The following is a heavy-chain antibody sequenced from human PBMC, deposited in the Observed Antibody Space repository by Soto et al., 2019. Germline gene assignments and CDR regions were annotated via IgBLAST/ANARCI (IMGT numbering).Heavy chain of an antibody. CDR1: GGSFSGYY. CDR2: INHSGST. Sequence: SETLSLTCAVYGGSFSGYYWSWIRQPPGKGLEWIGEINHSGSTNYNPSLKSRVTISVDTSKNQFSLKLSSVTAADTAVYYCARVRRYCSGGSCPNWFDPWGQGTLVTVSS. CDR3: ARVRRYCSGGSCPNWFDP. V-gene: IGHV4-34*01. J-gene: IGHJ5*02. D-gene: IGHD2-15*01.